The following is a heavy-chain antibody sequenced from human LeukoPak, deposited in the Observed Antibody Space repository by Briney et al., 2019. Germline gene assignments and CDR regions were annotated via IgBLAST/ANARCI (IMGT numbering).Heavy chain of an antibody. Sequence: GSLRLSCAASGFSFSSYGMSWVRQAPGKGLEWVSGISGSGASTYYADSVKGRFTISRDNSKNTLHLQMNSLRAEDTAVYYCAKDRSRYDSSAYDFDYWGQGTLVTVSS. J-gene: IGHJ4*02. CDR1: GFSFSSYG. V-gene: IGHV3-23*01. CDR2: ISGSGAST. D-gene: IGHD3-22*01. CDR3: AKDRSRYDSSAYDFDY.